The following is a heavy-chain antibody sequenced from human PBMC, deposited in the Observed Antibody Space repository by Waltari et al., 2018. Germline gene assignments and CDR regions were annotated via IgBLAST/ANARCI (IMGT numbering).Heavy chain of an antibody. Sequence: QVQLQESGPGLVKPSQTLSLTCTVSGGSISSGDYYWSWIRPPPGKGLEWIGYIYYSGSTYYNPSLKSRVTISVDTSKNQFSLKLSSVTAADTAVYYCARGPYYYDSSGYYIFDYWGQGTLVTVSS. CDR2: IYYSGST. D-gene: IGHD3-22*01. V-gene: IGHV4-30-4*08. CDR3: ARGPYYYDSSGYYIFDY. J-gene: IGHJ4*02. CDR1: GGSISSGDYY.